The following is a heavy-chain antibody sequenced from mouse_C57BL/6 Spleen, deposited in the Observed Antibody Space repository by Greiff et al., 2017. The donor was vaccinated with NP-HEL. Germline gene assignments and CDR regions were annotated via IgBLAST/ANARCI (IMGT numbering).Heavy chain of an antibody. V-gene: IGHV3-6*01. Sequence: DVQLQESGPGLVKPSQSLSLTCSVTGYSITSGYYWNWIRQFPGNKLEWMGYISYDGSNNYNPSLKNRISITRDTSKNQFFLKLNSVTTEDTATYYCATLIYHYAMDYWGQGTSVTVSS. J-gene: IGHJ4*01. CDR3: ATLIYHYAMDY. CDR2: ISYDGSN. D-gene: IGHD2-1*01. CDR1: GYSITSGYY.